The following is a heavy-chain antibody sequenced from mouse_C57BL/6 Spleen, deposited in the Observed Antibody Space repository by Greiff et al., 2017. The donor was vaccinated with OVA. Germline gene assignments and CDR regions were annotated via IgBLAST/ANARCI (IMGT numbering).Heavy chain of an antibody. Sequence: QVHVKQSGAELVRPGASVTLSCKASGYTFTDYEMHWVKQTPVHGLEWIGAIDPETGGTAYNQKFKGKAILTADKSSSTAYMELRSLTSEDSAVYYCTNYYGSSPAWFAYWGQGTLVTVSA. J-gene: IGHJ3*01. V-gene: IGHV1-15*01. CDR1: GYTFTDYE. D-gene: IGHD1-1*01. CDR3: TNYYGSSPAWFAY. CDR2: IDPETGGT.